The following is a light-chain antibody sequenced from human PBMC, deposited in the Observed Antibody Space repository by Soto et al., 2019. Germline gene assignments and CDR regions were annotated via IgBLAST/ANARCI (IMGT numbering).Light chain of an antibody. CDR3: AAWDDRLSGWV. CDR1: TSNIGTYS. CDR2: SNS. V-gene: IGLV1-47*01. J-gene: IGLJ3*02. Sequence: QSVLTQPPSASGTPGQRVTISCSGSTSNIGTYSVYWFQHLPGTAPKLLIHSNSQRPSGVPDRFSGSKSATSASLAISGLRSEHEGDYYCAAWDDRLSGWVFGGGTKVTVL.